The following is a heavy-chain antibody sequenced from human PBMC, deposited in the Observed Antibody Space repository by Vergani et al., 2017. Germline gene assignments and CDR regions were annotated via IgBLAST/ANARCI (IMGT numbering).Heavy chain of an antibody. CDR2: IYHSGGA. CDR3: ARTESFILRYFHWAL. CDR1: GGSMSGYY. V-gene: IGHV4-4*08. J-gene: IGHJ4*02. D-gene: IGHD3-9*01. Sequence: QVRLQESGPGLVKPSETLSLTCSVSGGSMSGYYWSWIRQPPGKGLGWIGNIYHSGGAYYNPSLKGRVTISVDTSKNQFSLEVTSVTAADTAIYFCARTESFILRYFHWALWGQGTLVTVSS.